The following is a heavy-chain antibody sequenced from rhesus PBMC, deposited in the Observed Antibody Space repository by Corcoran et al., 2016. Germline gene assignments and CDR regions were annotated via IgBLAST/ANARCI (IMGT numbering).Heavy chain of an antibody. CDR3: ARWHVAVTSYFDY. D-gene: IGHD6-37*01. CDR1: GDSISSGYS. CDR2: ISGSSGST. Sequence: QVQLQESGPGLVKPSETLSLPCAVSGDSISSGYSWGWFRQPSGKGLGDIGYISGSSGSTYYNPSLKSRVTISKDTSKNQLSLKLSSVTAADTAVYYCARWHVAVTSYFDYWGQGILVTVSS. J-gene: IGHJ4*01. V-gene: IGHV4-99*01.